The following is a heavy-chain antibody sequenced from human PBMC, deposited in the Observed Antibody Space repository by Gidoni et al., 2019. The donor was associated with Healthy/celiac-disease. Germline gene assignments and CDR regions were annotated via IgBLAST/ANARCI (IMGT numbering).Heavy chain of an antibody. D-gene: IGHD3-3*01. CDR2: TIPIVGTA. J-gene: IGHJ5*02. CDR1: GGTFSSYA. V-gene: IGHV1-69*01. CDR3: ARDKAEWLNRWWFDP. Sequence: QVQLVQSGAEVKKPGSSVKVSCKASGGTFSSYAISWVRQAPGQGLEWMVGTIPIVGTANYAQKFQGRVTITADESTSTAYMELSSLRSEDTAVYYCARDKAEWLNRWWFDPWGQGTLVTVSS.